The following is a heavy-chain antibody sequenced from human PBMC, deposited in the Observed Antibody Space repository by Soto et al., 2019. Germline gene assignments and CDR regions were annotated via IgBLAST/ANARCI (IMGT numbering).Heavy chain of an antibody. Sequence: EVQLVESGGGLVKPGGSLRLACTASGFTFSSYSMNWVRQAPGKGLEWVSSISSSSGYIYYADPVKGRLTISRDNAKNSLYLQMNSLRAEDTAMYYCARDLYARYDFWSGYYPFDYWGQGTLVSVSS. CDR1: GFTFSSYS. J-gene: IGHJ4*02. V-gene: IGHV3-21*01. D-gene: IGHD3-3*01. CDR3: ARDLYARYDFWSGYYPFDY. CDR2: ISSSSGYI.